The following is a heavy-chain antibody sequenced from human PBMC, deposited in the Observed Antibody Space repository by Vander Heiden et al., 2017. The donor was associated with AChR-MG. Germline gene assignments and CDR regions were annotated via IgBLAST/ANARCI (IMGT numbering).Heavy chain of an antibody. CDR1: AWTSTFRH. V-gene: IGHV1-45*02. CDR2: ITPYNENT. J-gene: IGHJ4*02. CDR3: VRSSLDSNDWSYFDS. Sequence: MQLVQSGAEVKKTVSSVTISCKASAWTSTFRHLNALSQVSGHGLAGMGWITPYNENTGYAQRFHDRFIITSDGTLTMYMELSSLRSEDTAVYYCVRSSLDSNDWSYFDSWGQGTLVTVSS. D-gene: IGHD3-9*01.